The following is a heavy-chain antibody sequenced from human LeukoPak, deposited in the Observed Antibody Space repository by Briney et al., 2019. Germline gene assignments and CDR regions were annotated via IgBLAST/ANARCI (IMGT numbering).Heavy chain of an antibody. CDR3: ARDRTPRYDSSGYDAFDI. J-gene: IGHJ3*02. CDR2: INPSGGST. V-gene: IGHV1-46*01. Sequence: ASVKVSCKASGYTFTGYYMHWVRQAPGQGLEWMGIINPSGGSTSYAQKFQGRVTMTRDTSTSTVYMELSSLRSEDTAVYYCARDRTPRYDSSGYDAFDIWGQGTMVTVSS. D-gene: IGHD3-22*01. CDR1: GYTFTGYY.